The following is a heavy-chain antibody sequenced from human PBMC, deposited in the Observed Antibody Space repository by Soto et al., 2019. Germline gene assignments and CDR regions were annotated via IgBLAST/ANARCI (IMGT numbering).Heavy chain of an antibody. CDR1: GESVSSDSVA. CDR2: TYYRTKWFN. D-gene: IGHD1-26*01. Sequence: PSQTLSLTCAISGESVSSDSVAWDWIRQSTSRGLEWLGRTYYRTKWFNDYAVSVMSRITITPDTSRNQFSLQLTSVTPEDTAVYYCATDRGKYIDFFDYWGQGILVTVSS. V-gene: IGHV6-1*01. J-gene: IGHJ4*02. CDR3: ATDRGKYIDFFDY.